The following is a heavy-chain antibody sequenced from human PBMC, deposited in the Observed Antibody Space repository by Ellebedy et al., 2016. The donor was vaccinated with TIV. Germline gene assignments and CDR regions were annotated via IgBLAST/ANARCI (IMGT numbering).Heavy chain of an antibody. CDR2: ISYDGSNK. CDR1: GFTFSSYA. CDR3: ARRVGFDY. J-gene: IGHJ4*02. V-gene: IGHV3-30-3*01. Sequence: GESLKISCAASGFTFSSYAMHWVRQAPGKGLEWVAVISYDGSNKYYADSVKGRFTISRDNAKNSLYLQMNNLRVEDTAVYYCARRVGFDYWGQGTLVTVSS.